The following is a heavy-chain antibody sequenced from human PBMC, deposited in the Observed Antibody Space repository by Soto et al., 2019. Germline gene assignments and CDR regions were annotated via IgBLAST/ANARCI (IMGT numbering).Heavy chain of an antibody. CDR3: ARDLKWKQQLAYNWFEP. CDR2: ISAYNGNT. D-gene: IGHD6-13*01. V-gene: IGHV1-18*01. Sequence: ASVKVSCKASGYTFTSYGISWVRQAPGQGLEWMGWISAYNGNTNYAQKLQGRVTMTTDTSTSTAYMELRSLRSDDTAVYYCARDLKWKQQLAYNWFEPWGQGTLVTVSS. CDR1: GYTFTSYG. J-gene: IGHJ5*02.